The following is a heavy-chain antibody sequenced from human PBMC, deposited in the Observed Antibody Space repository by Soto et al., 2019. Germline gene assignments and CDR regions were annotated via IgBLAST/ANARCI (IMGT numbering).Heavy chain of an antibody. V-gene: IGHV3-30-3*01. CDR3: ARDQQLDHYGMDV. J-gene: IGHJ6*02. CDR1: GFTFSTYT. Sequence: GGSLRLSCAASGFTFSTYTMNWVRQAPGKGLEWVAVISYDGSNKYYADSVKGRFTISRDNSKNTLYLQMNSLRAEDTAVYYCARDQQLDHYGMDVWGQGTTVTVSS. D-gene: IGHD6-13*01. CDR2: ISYDGSNK.